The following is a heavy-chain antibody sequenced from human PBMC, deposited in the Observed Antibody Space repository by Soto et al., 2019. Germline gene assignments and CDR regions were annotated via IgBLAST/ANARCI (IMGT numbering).Heavy chain of an antibody. V-gene: IGHV4-34*01. CDR1: GFTFSSYW. CDR3: ARRVDHYDSSGDANDI. D-gene: IGHD3-22*01. J-gene: IGHJ3*02. CDR2: INHSGST. Sequence: VQLVESGGGLVQPGGSLRLSCAASGFTFSSYWMSWVRQAPGKGLEWIGEINHSGSTSYNPSLKSRVTMSVDTSKNEFSLKLTSVTAADTAVYYCARRVDHYDSSGDANDIWGQGTMVTVSS.